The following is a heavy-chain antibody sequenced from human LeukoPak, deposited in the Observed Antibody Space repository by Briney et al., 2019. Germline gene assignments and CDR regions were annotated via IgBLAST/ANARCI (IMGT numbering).Heavy chain of an antibody. CDR3: ARRHLIGNGYFDH. CDR2: ISTFNGNT. V-gene: IGHV1-18*01. J-gene: IGHJ4*02. D-gene: IGHD1-1*01. CDR1: GYAFTNYG. Sequence: ASVKVSCKASGYAFTNYGVGWLRLAPGQGLQWLGWISTFNGNTNYAQIVQDRVTMTTDTSTNTAYLELRNLRSDDTAVYYCARRHLIGNGYFDHWGQGTLVTVSS.